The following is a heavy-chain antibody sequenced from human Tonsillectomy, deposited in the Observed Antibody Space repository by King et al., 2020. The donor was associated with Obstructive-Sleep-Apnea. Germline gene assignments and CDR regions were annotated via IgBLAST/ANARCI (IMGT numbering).Heavy chain of an antibody. CDR3: ARHPQHGSGLEFDY. CDR1: GYSFTTYW. J-gene: IGHJ4*02. V-gene: IGHV5-10-1*01. CDR2: IDPSDSYT. Sequence: QLVQSGAEVKKPGESLRISCQGSGYSFTTYWISWVRQLPGKGLEWMGRIDPSDSYTNYSPSFQGHVTVSADKSISTAYLQWRSLKASDTAMYYCARHPQHGSGLEFDYWGQGTPVTVSS. D-gene: IGHD1-1*01.